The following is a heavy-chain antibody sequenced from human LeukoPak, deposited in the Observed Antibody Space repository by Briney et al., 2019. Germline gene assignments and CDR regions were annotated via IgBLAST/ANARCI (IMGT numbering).Heavy chain of an antibody. CDR1: GFTLDDYG. CDR2: INWNGGST. Sequence: GGSLRLSCAASGFTLDDYGMSWVRQAPGKGLEWVSGINWNGGSTGYADSVKGRFTISRDNARNSLYLQMNNLKTEDTAVYYCARVGVAGTYYFDYWGQGPLVTVPS. D-gene: IGHD3-3*01. CDR3: ARVGVAGTYYFDY. J-gene: IGHJ4*02. V-gene: IGHV3-20*04.